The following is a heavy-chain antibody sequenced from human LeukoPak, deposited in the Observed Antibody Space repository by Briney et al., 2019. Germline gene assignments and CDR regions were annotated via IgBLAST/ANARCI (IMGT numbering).Heavy chain of an antibody. Sequence: GGSLRLSCAASGFTFSSYGMHWVRQAPGKGLEWVANIKQDGSEKYYVDSVEGRFTISRDNAKNSLYLQMDSLRAEDTAVYFCARGVTYYDSSRYYSLAYWGPGTLVTVSS. CDR2: IKQDGSEK. V-gene: IGHV3-7*01. J-gene: IGHJ4*02. CDR3: ARGVTYYDSSRYYSLAY. CDR1: GFTFSSYG. D-gene: IGHD3-22*01.